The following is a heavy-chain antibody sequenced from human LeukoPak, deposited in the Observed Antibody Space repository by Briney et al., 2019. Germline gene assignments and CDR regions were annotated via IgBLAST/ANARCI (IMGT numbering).Heavy chain of an antibody. V-gene: IGHV3-33*07. CDR1: GFIFSNYG. CDR2: IWHDGSAE. Sequence: AGSLRLSCAASGFIFSNYGMYWVRQAPGEGLDWVAVIWHDGSAEFYADSVKGRFSISRDDSKNTVYLQMNSLRAEDTALYYCARDSRGGWSGYFDYWGQGIVVTVSS. J-gene: IGHJ4*02. D-gene: IGHD6-19*01. CDR3: ARDSRGGWSGYFDY.